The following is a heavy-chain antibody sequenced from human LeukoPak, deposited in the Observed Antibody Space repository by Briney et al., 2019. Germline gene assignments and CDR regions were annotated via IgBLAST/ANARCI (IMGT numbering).Heavy chain of an antibody. CDR1: GGSFSGYY. CDR2: INHSGST. Sequence: SETLSLTCAVYGGSFSGYYWSWIRQPPGKGLEWIGEINHSGSTNYNPSLKSRVTISVDTSKNQFSLKLSSVTAAATAVYYCARELVSSSCYFDYWGQGTLVTVSS. J-gene: IGHJ4*02. V-gene: IGHV4-34*01. CDR3: ARELVSSSCYFDY. D-gene: IGHD6-13*01.